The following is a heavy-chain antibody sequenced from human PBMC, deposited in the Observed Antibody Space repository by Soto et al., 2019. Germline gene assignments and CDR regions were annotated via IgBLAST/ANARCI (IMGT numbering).Heavy chain of an antibody. V-gene: IGHV3-9*01. CDR2: ISWNSGNT. CDR1: GFTFDDFA. D-gene: IGHD2-2*01. J-gene: IGHJ4*02. Sequence: EVQLVESGGGLVQPGRCLRLCCAASGFTFDDFAMHWVRQAPGKGLEWVSCISWNSGNTGYADSVRGRFTISRDNAKNSLYLQMNSLRAEDTAVYYCAKDTSFQLLHKGTYYSWGQGTLVTVSS. CDR3: AKDTSFQLLHKGTYYS.